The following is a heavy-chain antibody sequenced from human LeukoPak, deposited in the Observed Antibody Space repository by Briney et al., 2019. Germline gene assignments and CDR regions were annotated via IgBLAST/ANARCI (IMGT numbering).Heavy chain of an antibody. J-gene: IGHJ4*02. CDR2: IYAGDTT. CDR1: GFIVSSNY. CDR3: ARGSGSPGIFDY. Sequence: PGGSLRLSCAASGFIVSSNYMSWVRQAPGKGLEWVSVIYAGDTTYYADSVKGRFTISRDNSKSTLYLQMNSLRAEDTAVYYCARGSGSPGIFDYWGQGTLVTVSS. D-gene: IGHD3-22*01. V-gene: IGHV3-53*01.